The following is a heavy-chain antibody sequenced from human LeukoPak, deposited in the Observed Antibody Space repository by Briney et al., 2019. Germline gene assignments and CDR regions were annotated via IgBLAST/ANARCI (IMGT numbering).Heavy chain of an antibody. Sequence: GGSLRLSCAASRFTFSSCWMTWVRQAPGKGLEWVANIKQDGNEKYYVDSVKGRFSISRDNAKNSVYLQMNSLRAEDTAVYYCARLMGERSLFDYWGQGVLVTVSS. D-gene: IGHD1-26*01. CDR2: IKQDGNEK. J-gene: IGHJ4*02. V-gene: IGHV3-7*02. CDR3: ARLMGERSLFDY. CDR1: RFTFSSCW.